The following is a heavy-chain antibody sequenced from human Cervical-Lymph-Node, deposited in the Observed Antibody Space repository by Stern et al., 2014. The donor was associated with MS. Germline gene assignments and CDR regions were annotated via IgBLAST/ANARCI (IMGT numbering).Heavy chain of an antibody. D-gene: IGHD1-26*01. J-gene: IGHJ4*02. CDR1: GFTVSINY. V-gene: IGHV3-53*01. CDR3: ATAPSWGY. CDR2: IYSGGTT. Sequence: EMQLVESGGGLIQPGGSLRLSCAASGFTVSINYMSWVRQAPGKGLEGVSVIYSGGTTNYADSVKGRFTISRDNSKNTLYLQMNSLRAEDTAVYYCATAPSWGYWGQGTLVTVSS.